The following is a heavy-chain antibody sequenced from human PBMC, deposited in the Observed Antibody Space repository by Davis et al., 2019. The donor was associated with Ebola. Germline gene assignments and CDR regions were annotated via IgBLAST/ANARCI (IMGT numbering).Heavy chain of an antibody. CDR2: INTNSGTP. V-gene: IGHV7-4-1*02. D-gene: IGHD6-19*01. Sequence: AASVKVSCKASGYTFTDYYMHWVRQAPGQGLEWMGWINTNSGTPTFAQDLTGRFDFSLDTSVNTAYLQITSLKAEDTAVYYCARAPSSSDWEEEYFQHWGQGTLVTVSS. CDR1: GYTFTDYY. CDR3: ARAPSSSDWEEEYFQH. J-gene: IGHJ1*01.